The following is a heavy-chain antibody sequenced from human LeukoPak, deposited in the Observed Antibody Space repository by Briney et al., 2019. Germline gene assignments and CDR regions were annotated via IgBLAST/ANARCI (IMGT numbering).Heavy chain of an antibody. D-gene: IGHD3-10*01. CDR3: ARVGGTNYYYYGMDV. CDR2: IYDSGST. J-gene: IGHJ6*02. CDR1: GGSISGYY. V-gene: IGHV4-59*01. Sequence: SETLSLTCTVSGGSISGYYWSWIRQPPEKGLEWIGYIYDSGSTNYNPSLKSRVTISVDTSKSQFSLKLSSVTAADMAVYYCARVGGTNYYYYGMDVWGQGTTVTVSS.